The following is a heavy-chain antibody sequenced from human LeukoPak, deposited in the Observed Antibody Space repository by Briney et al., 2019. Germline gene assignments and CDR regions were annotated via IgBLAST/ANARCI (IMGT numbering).Heavy chain of an antibody. Sequence: PGRSLRLSCTTSGLSFGDYAMSWVRQAPGKGLERVGFIRSKAYGGTTEYAASVKGRFTISRDDSKSIAYLQMNSLKTEDTAVYYCTRLYSESTSWALDYWGQGTLVTVSS. CDR2: IRSKAYGGTT. V-gene: IGHV3-49*04. CDR3: TRLYSESTSWALDY. D-gene: IGHD1-26*01. J-gene: IGHJ4*02. CDR1: GLSFGDYA.